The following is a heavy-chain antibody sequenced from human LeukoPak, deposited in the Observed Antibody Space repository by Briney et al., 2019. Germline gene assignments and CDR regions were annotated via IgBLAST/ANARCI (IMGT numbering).Heavy chain of an antibody. CDR2: MNEDGSVT. D-gene: IGHD7-27*01. J-gene: IGHJ4*02. CDR1: GFSIRSSW. CDR3: ARDPAWGAIDY. V-gene: IGHV3-7*01. Sequence: GGSLRLSCAVSGFSIRSSWMSWVCQTPGKGLEWVADMNEDGSVTYYVDSVKGRFTVSRDNAKNSLYLQMSSLRAEDTAVYYCARDPAWGAIDYWGQGTLVTVSS.